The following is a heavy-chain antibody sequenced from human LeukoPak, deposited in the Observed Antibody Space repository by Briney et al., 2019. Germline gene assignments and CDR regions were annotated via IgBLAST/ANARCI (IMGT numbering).Heavy chain of an antibody. V-gene: IGHV7-4-1*02. Sequence: GASVKVSCKASGYTFTSYAMNWVRQAPGQGLEWMGWINTNTGNPTYAQGFTGRFVFSLDTSVSTAYLQISSLKAEDTAVYYCARNLMFIAAGMRLLGYWGQGTLVTVSS. CDR3: ARNLMFIAAGMRLLGY. CDR1: GYTFTSYA. D-gene: IGHD6-13*01. J-gene: IGHJ4*02. CDR2: INTNTGNP.